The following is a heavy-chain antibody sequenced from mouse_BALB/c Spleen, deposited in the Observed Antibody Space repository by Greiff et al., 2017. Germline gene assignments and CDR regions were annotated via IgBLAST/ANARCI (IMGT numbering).Heavy chain of an antibody. CDR2: IYPSDSYT. J-gene: IGHJ2*01. V-gene: IGHV1-69*02. CDR3: TRSSYYGSSDYFDY. Sequence: QVQLQQPGAELVRPGASVKLSCKASGYTFTSYWINWVKQRPGQGLEWIGNIYPSDSYTNYNQKFKDKATLTVDKSASTAYMQLSSPTSEDSAVYYCTRSSYYGSSDYFDYWGQGTTLTVAS. D-gene: IGHD1-1*01. CDR1: GYTFTSYW.